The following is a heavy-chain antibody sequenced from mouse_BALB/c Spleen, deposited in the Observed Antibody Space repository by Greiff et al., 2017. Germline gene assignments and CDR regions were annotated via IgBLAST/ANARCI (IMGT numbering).Heavy chain of an antibody. V-gene: IGHV1-54*01. J-gene: IGHJ3*01. CDR3: ARAGYATTGFAY. CDR1: GYAFTNYL. CDR2: INPGSGGT. Sequence: QVQLQQSGAELVRPGTSVKVSCKASGYAFTNYLIEWVKQRPGQGLEWIGVINPGSGGTNYNEKFKGKATLTADKSSSTAYMQLSSLTSDDSAVYFCARAGYATTGFAYWGQGTLVTVSA. D-gene: IGHD1-1*01.